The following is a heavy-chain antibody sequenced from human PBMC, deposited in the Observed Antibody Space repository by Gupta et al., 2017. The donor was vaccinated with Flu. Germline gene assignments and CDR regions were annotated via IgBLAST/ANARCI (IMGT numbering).Heavy chain of an antibody. J-gene: IGHJ6*02. CDR2: IDTSSSTL. D-gene: IGHD3-22*01. CDR3: ASGMGYYDSGGYYVGYYYGMDV. V-gene: IGHV3-48*01. CDR1: S. Sequence: SMSWVRQAPGKGLEWISYIDTSSSTLYYADPVEGRFTISRDNAKNSLYLQMNSLRADDTAVYYCASGMGYYDSGGYYVGYYYGMDVWGQGTTVTVSS.